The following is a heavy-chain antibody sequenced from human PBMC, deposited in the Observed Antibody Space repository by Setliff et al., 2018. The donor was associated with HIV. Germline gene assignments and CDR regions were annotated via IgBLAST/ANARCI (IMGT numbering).Heavy chain of an antibody. D-gene: IGHD3-9*01. CDR1: GFTFTTYY. V-gene: IGHV1-46*01. CDR3: ARGFDILTGNLNY. J-gene: IGHJ4*02. Sequence: GASVKVSCKASGFTFTTYYMHWVRQAPGQGLEWMGIINPSGGNTTYAQKFQGRVTMTRDKSTGTVYMELSSLKSEDTAVDYWARGFDILTGNLNYWGQGTLVTVSS. CDR2: INPSGGNT.